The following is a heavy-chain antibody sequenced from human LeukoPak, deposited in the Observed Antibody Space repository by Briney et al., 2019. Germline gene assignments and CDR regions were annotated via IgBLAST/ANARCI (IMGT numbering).Heavy chain of an antibody. CDR2: INPNSGGT. V-gene: IGHV1-2*02. CDR3: ASQTMVSTGFDY. Sequence: ASVTVSCTTSGYTFTGYYLHWVRQAPGQGLEWMGWINPNSGGTDYAQKFQGRVTVTRDTSISTAYMELSRLRSDDTAVYYCASQTMVSTGFDYWGQGTLVTVSS. D-gene: IGHD4/OR15-4a*01. CDR1: GYTFTGYY. J-gene: IGHJ4*02.